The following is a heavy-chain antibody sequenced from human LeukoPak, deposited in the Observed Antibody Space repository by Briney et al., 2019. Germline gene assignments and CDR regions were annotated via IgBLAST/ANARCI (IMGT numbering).Heavy chain of an antibody. V-gene: IGHV4-34*01. J-gene: IGHJ2*01. CDR2: INHSGST. Sequence: SETLSLTCAVYGGSFSGYYWSWIRQPPGKGLEGIGEINHSGSTNYNPSLKSRVTISVGTSKNQFSLKLSSVTAADTAVYYCAREVAVAVYWYFDLWGRGTLVTVSS. CDR1: GGSFSGYY. D-gene: IGHD6-19*01. CDR3: AREVAVAVYWYFDL.